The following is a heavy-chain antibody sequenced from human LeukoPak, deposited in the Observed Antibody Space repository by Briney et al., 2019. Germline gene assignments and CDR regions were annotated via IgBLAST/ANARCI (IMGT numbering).Heavy chain of an antibody. CDR1: GGSFSGYY. V-gene: IGHV4-34*01. D-gene: IGHD3-22*01. Sequence: SETLSLTCAVYGGSFSGYYWSWTRQPPGKGLEWIGEINHSGSTNYNPSLKSRVTISVDTSKNQFSLKLSSVTAADTAVYYCARVPRGDSNAYKGVYWGQGTLVTVSS. J-gene: IGHJ4*02. CDR2: INHSGST. CDR3: ARVPRGDSNAYKGVY.